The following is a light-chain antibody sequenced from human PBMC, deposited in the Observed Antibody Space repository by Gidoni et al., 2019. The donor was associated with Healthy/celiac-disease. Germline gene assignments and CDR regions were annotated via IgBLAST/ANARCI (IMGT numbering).Light chain of an antibody. CDR2: GAS. V-gene: IGKV3-20*01. CDR3: QQYGSSPQT. J-gene: IGKJ1*01. Sequence: EIVLTQSPGTLSLSPGERATLSCRASHSVSSSYLAWYQQKPGQAPRLLIYGASSRATGIPDRFSGSGSGTDFTLTISRLEPEDFAVYYCQQYGSSPQTFXXXTKVEIK. CDR1: HSVSSSY.